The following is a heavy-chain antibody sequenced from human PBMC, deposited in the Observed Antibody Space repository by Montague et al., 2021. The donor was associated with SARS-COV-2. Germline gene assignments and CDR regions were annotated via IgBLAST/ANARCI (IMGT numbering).Heavy chain of an antibody. D-gene: IGHD3-3*01. J-gene: IGHJ4*02. V-gene: IGHV4-39*01. CDR3: VRHPRTYNGCWSGYWGRVVFQFAT. Sequence: SETLSLTCTVSGGSISSTSYYWGWIRQSPGKGLEWIGSIYHSGSTYYSPSLKSRLSLSVETSKNQFSLKLTSVTAADTAVYFCVRHPRTYNGCWSGYWGRVVFQFATWGQGTLVTVSS. CDR1: GGSISSTSYY. CDR2: IYHSGST.